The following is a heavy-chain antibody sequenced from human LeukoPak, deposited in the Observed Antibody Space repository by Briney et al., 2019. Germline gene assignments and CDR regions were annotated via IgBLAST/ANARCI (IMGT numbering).Heavy chain of an antibody. V-gene: IGHV4-38-2*02. CDR3: ARDSKAVTTVTTSNYFDY. CDR2: IYHSGST. D-gene: IGHD4-17*01. CDR1: GYSISSGYY. J-gene: IGHJ4*02. Sequence: PSETLSLTCTVSGYSISSGYYWGWIRQPPGKGLEWIGSIYHSGSTYYNPSLKSRVTISVDTSKNQFSLKLSSVTAADTAVYYCARDSKAVTTVTTSNYFDYWGQGTLVTVSS.